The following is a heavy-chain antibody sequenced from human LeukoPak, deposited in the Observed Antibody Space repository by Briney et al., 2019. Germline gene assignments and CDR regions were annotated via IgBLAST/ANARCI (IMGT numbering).Heavy chain of an antibody. CDR1: GYTFTDYS. J-gene: IGHJ4*02. CDR2: INPNSCST. V-gene: IGHV1-2*02. CDR3: ARDFFSKVIYDGEIVYFDQ. D-gene: IGHD2/OR15-2a*01. Sequence: GASVKVSCKTSGYTFTDYSIHWVRQAPGQGLEWMGWINPNSCSTNYAQKFQGRVTMTGNTSISKTYMEVTRLRSDDTAIYYCARDFFSKVIYDGEIVYFDQWGPGTLVSVSS.